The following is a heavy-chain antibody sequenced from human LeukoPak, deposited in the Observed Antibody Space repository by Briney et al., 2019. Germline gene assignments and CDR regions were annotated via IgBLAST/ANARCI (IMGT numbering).Heavy chain of an antibody. CDR1: GFTFSSDA. CDR2: ISGSGGST. D-gene: IGHD3-9*01. Sequence: GGSLRLSCAAYGFTFSSDAMSWARQPPGKGLEWVSAISGSGGSTYYADSVKGRFTISTDHSKNTVYLQMNSLRDEDTAVYYCASYDILTGYSRHPLKRWGQGTLVTVSS. J-gene: IGHJ4*02. CDR3: ASYDILTGYSRHPLKR. V-gene: IGHV3-23*01.